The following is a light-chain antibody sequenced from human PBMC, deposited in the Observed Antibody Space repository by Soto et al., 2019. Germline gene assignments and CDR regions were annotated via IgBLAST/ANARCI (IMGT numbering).Light chain of an antibody. Sequence: EIVLTQSQGTLSLSPGERATLSGRASQSVERDYLAWYQQKPGQATRLLIYDASMRATGVPDRFSGSGSATDFTFVISGLEPEDFAVYYCQQYALPPLTFGGGNKVEI. CDR2: DAS. CDR3: QQYALPPLT. V-gene: IGKV3-20*01. J-gene: IGKJ4*01. CDR1: QSVERDY.